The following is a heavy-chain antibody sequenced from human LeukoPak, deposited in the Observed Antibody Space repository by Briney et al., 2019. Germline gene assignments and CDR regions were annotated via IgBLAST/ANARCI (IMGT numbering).Heavy chain of an antibody. CDR1: GYTFAGYY. D-gene: IGHD2-2*01. CDR2: INPNSGVT. CDR3: ARAYCSSLTCYDVSFDY. J-gene: IGHJ4*02. Sequence: ASVKVSCKASGYTFAGYYMHWVRQAPGQGLEWTGWINPNSGVTNYAQKFQGRVTMTRDTSISTAYMELSRLRSDDTAVYYCARAYCSSLTCYDVSFDYWGQGTLVTVSS. V-gene: IGHV1-2*02.